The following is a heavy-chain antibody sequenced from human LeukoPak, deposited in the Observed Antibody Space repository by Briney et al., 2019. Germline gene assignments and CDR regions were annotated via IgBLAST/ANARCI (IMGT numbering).Heavy chain of an antibody. V-gene: IGHV3-33*08. CDR3: ARSRGYRYGYFYYGMDV. D-gene: IGHD5-18*01. J-gene: IGHJ6*02. Sequence: GGSLRLSCAASGFTFSNYGFHWVRQAPGKGLEWVALIWYDGSNKYYADSVKGRFTISRDNSKNTLYLQMNSLRAEDTAVYYCARSRGYRYGYFYYGMDVWGQGTTVTVSS. CDR1: GFTFSNYG. CDR2: IWYDGSNK.